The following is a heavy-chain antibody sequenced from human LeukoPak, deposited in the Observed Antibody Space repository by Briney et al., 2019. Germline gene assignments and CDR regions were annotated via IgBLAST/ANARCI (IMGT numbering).Heavy chain of an antibody. D-gene: IGHD2-8*01. V-gene: IGHV3-15*01. CDR3: TADSKWNGV. J-gene: IGHJ6*04. Sequence: GGCLRLSCAASGFTFSNAWMSWVRQGPGRGLGWVGRIKSNTDGGTTDYAAPVKGRFTISRDDSKNTLDLLMNSLKSEDTGVYYCTADSKWNGVWGKGDPFTVSS. CDR2: IKSNTDGGTT. CDR1: GFTFSNAW.